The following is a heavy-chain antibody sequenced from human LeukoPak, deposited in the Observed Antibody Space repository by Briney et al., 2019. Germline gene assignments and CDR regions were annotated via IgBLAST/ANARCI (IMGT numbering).Heavy chain of an antibody. Sequence: GGSLRLSCAASGFTFSSHGMNWVRQAPGKGLEWVSGISPSGGITYYADSVKGRFTISRDSSKNTLYLQMNSLRPEDTAVYYCARARPSMWIDYWGQGTLVTVSS. CDR3: ARARPSMWIDY. CDR1: GFTFSSHG. J-gene: IGHJ4*02. V-gene: IGHV3-23*01. D-gene: IGHD5-12*01. CDR2: ISPSGGIT.